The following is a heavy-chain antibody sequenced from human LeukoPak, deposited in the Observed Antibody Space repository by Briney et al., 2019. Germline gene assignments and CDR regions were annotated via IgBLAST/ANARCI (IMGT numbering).Heavy chain of an antibody. Sequence: SGGSLRLSCTASEFVFSAYSMSWVRQAPGKGLEWVSSISGTGGTKEYGDSVRGRFTISRDNSRNTLYLQMNSLRAEDTAVYYCAREGGYGETDYWGQGTLVTVSS. J-gene: IGHJ4*02. CDR2: ISGTGGTK. D-gene: IGHD4-17*01. V-gene: IGHV3-23*01. CDR3: AREGGYGETDY. CDR1: EFVFSAYS.